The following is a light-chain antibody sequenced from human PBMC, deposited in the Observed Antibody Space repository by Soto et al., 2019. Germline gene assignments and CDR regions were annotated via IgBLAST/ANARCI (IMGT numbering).Light chain of an antibody. V-gene: IGKV3-11*01. CDR3: QQRSNWPLIT. CDR2: DAS. J-gene: IGKJ5*01. CDR1: ENVDIN. Sequence: EIVLTQSPATLSVSPGERVTLSCSSSENVDINLAWYQQKPGQAPRLLIYDASNRATGIPARFSGSGSGTDFTLTISSLEPEDFAVYYCQQRSNWPLITFGQGTRLEIK.